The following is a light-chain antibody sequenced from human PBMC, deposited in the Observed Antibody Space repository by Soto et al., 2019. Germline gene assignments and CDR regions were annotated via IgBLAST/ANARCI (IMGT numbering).Light chain of an antibody. Sequence: QSALTQPPSASGSPGQSVTISCTGTSSDVGGYNYVSWYQQHPGKAPKLMIYEVSKRPSGVPDRFSGSKSGNTASLTISGLQAADEADYYCSLYKSENTYVFGTGTKLTVL. V-gene: IGLV2-8*01. J-gene: IGLJ1*01. CDR1: SSDVGGYNY. CDR3: SLYKSENTYV. CDR2: EVS.